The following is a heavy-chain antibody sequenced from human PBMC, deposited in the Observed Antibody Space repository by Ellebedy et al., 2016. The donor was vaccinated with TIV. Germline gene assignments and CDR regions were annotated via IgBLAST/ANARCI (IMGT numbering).Heavy chain of an antibody. V-gene: IGHV4-34*01. J-gene: IGHJ4*02. Sequence: MPSETLSLTCAVYGGSFSGYYWSWIRQPPGKGLEWIGEINHSGSTNYNPSLKSRVTISVDTSKNQFSLKLSSVTAADTAVYYCARSGLPYYFDYWGQGTLVTVSS. CDR2: INHSGST. CDR1: GGSFSGYY. D-gene: IGHD2-21*02. CDR3: ARSGLPYYFDY.